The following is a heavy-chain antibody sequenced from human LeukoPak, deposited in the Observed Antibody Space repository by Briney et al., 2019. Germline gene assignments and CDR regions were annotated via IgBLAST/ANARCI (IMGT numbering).Heavy chain of an antibody. V-gene: IGHV1-69*06. J-gene: IGHJ4*02. CDR2: IIPIFGTT. Sequence: SVKVSCKASGGTFSSYAISWVRQAPGQGLEWMGGIIPIFGTTNYARKFQDRVTITADKSTSTAYMELSSLRSEDTAVYYCASVAVAGAFIFDYWGQGTLVTVSS. D-gene: IGHD6-19*01. CDR1: GGTFSSYA. CDR3: ASVAVAGAFIFDY.